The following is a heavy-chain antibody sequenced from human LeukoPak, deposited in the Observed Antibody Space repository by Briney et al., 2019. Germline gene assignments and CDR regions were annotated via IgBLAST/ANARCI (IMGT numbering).Heavy chain of an antibody. V-gene: IGHV1-24*01. D-gene: IGHD3-9*01. Sequence: GASVKVSCKVSGYTLTELSMHWVRQAPGKGLEWMGGFGPEDGETIYAQKFQGRVTMTEDTSTDTAYMELSSLRSEDTAVYYCATLAYYDILTGYYNTNWYFDLWGRGTLVTVSS. J-gene: IGHJ2*01. CDR2: FGPEDGET. CDR1: GYTLTELS. CDR3: ATLAYYDILTGYYNTNWYFDL.